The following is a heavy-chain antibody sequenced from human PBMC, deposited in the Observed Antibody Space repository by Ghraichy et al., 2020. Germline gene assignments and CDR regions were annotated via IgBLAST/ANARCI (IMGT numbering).Heavy chain of an antibody. D-gene: IGHD2-21*01. CDR2: ISGDSGKM. J-gene: IGHJ6*02. Sequence: GGSLRLSCAASGFRFANYAMHWVRQPPGKGLEWVALISGDSGKMFYADSVRGRFTISSYNSNKSLYLQMRSLRTEDTALYYCVKESGISYSSNHFHGMHVWAQGTTVTCSS. V-gene: IGHV3-43*02. CDR3: VKESGISYSSNHFHGMHV. CDR1: GFRFANYA.